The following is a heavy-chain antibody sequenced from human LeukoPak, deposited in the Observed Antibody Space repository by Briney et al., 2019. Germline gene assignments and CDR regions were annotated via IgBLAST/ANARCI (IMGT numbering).Heavy chain of an antibody. J-gene: IGHJ5*02. D-gene: IGHD3-22*01. CDR1: GGSVSRYY. CDR3: AGTRIYDSGGKFDP. CDR2: MFYGGTT. V-gene: IGHV4-59*02. Sequence: SETLSLTCTVSGGSVSRYYWSWIRQPPGKGLEWIGYMFYGGTTNYNTSPKSRVTLSVDTSKNQFSLKLSSVTAADTAVYSFAGTRIYDSGGKFDPWGQGILVTVSS.